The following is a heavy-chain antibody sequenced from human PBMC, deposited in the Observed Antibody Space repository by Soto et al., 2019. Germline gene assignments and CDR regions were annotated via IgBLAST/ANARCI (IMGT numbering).Heavy chain of an antibody. D-gene: IGHD4-17*01. CDR3: ARGHHIGDYVLKS. Sequence: QVQLVQSGAEVKKPGASVKVSCKASGFTFTNYFIHWVRQAPGQGLEWMGIINPIGVSTTYARKFQGRVTTIKDTSTSTVYMEFRRLRSDATAVYYCARGHHIGDYVLKSWGQGTLVTVSS. J-gene: IGHJ5*02. CDR1: GFTFTNYF. V-gene: IGHV1-46*03. CDR2: INPIGVST.